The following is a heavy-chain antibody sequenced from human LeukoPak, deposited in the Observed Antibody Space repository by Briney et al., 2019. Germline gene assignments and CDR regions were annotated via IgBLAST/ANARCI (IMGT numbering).Heavy chain of an antibody. D-gene: IGHD1-1*01. CDR1: GYTFTGYY. Sequence: GASVKVSCKASGYTFTGYYMHWVRQAPGQGLEWMGWINPNSGGTNYAQKFQGRVTMTRDTSISTAYMELSRLRSDDTAVYYCARASEGVKYNWNDGGFDYWGQGTLVTVSS. CDR2: INPNSGGT. J-gene: IGHJ4*02. V-gene: IGHV1-2*02. CDR3: ARASEGVKYNWNDGGFDY.